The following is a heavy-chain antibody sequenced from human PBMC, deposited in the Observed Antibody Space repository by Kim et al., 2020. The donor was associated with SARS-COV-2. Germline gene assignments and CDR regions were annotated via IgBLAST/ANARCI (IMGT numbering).Heavy chain of an antibody. CDR2: ISSSSSYI. V-gene: IGHV3-21*01. D-gene: IGHD3-22*01. CDR1: GFTFSSYS. Sequence: GGSLRLSCAASGFTFSSYSMNWVRQAPGKGLEWVSSISSSSSYIYYADSVKGRFTISRDNAKNSLYLQMNSLRAEDTAVYYCARDPAAYYYDSSGYYYSYYFDYWGQGTLVTVSS. J-gene: IGHJ4*02. CDR3: ARDPAAYYYDSSGYYYSYYFDY.